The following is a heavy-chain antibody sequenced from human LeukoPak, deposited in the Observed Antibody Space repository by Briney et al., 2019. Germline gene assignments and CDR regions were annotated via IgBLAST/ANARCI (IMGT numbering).Heavy chain of an antibody. D-gene: IGHD4-17*01. CDR1: GYTFTSYD. V-gene: IGHV1-8*03. J-gene: IGHJ4*02. CDR3: ARGQDTRDYEFDY. CDR2: MNPNSGNT. Sequence: ASVKVSCKASGYTFTSYDINWVRQATGRGLEWMGWMNPNSGNTGYAQKFQGRVTITRNTSISTAYMELSSLRSEDTAVYYCARGQDTRDYEFDYWGQGTLVTVSS.